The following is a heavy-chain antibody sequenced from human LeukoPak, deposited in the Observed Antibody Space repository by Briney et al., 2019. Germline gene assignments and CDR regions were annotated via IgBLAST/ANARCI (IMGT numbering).Heavy chain of an antibody. V-gene: IGHV3-48*04. J-gene: IGHJ4*02. Sequence: GGSLRLSCAASGFTFSSYSMNWVRQAPGKGLEWVSYISSSSSTIYYADSVKGRFTISRDNAKNSLYLQMNSLRAEDTAVYYCAREDYYDSSGYYGGFDYWGQGTLVTVSS. CDR1: GFTFSSYS. CDR2: ISSSSSTI. CDR3: AREDYYDSSGYYGGFDY. D-gene: IGHD3-22*01.